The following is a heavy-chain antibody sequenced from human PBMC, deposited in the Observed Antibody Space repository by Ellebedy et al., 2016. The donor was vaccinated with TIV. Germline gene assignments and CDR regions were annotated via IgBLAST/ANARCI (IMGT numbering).Heavy chain of an antibody. CDR3: ARGLGYFGSRSRWFDS. J-gene: IGHJ5*02. CDR1: GESLSGFH. Sequence: MPGGSLRLSCAVFGESLSGFHWTWSRQSPLRGLVWFGEMSHCGGTQYNPSLDSRVTFSLDTSKKQISLTLTSVTAADTAKYYCARGLGYFGSRSRWFDSWGQGSLVTVSS. V-gene: IGHV4-34*01. D-gene: IGHD3-10*01. CDR2: MSHCGGT.